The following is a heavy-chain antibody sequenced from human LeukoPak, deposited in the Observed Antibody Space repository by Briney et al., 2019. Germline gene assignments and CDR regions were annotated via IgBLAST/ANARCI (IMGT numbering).Heavy chain of an antibody. CDR1: GYSISSNYY. CDR2: IYHSGTT. V-gene: IGHV4-38-2*02. Sequence: SETLSLTCTVSGYSISSNYYWGWIRQPPGKGLEWIGNIYHSGTTYYNPSLKSRVTISVDTFKNQFSLQLNSVTPEDTAVYYCARGSRSLASQGLPLDYWGQGTLVTVSS. D-gene: IGHD4-11*01. CDR3: ARGSRSLASQGLPLDY. J-gene: IGHJ4*02.